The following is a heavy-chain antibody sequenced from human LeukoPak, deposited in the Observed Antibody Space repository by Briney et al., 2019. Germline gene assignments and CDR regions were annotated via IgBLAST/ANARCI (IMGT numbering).Heavy chain of an antibody. V-gene: IGHV1-46*01. CDR1: GHTFTNYY. D-gene: IGHD5-18*01. CDR3: ARHTTGYSSPRDSFNI. CDR2: ISPSGAST. J-gene: IGHJ3*02. Sequence: ASVKVSCKASGHTFTNYYMHWVRRAPGQGLEWMGMISPSGASTSYAQKFQGRVTMTRDVSTSTVYMELSSLRSEDTAVYYCARHTTGYSSPRDSFNIWGQGTMVTVSS.